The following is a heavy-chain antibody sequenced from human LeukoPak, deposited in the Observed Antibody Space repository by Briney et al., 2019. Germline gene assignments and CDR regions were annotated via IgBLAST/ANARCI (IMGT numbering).Heavy chain of an antibody. CDR1: GFTFDDYA. V-gene: IGHV3-9*01. CDR3: AKGGSSNIGAPWFDP. CDR2: ISWNSGSI. J-gene: IGHJ5*02. Sequence: GGSLRLSCAASGFTFDDYAMHWARQAPGKGLEWVSGISWNSGSIGYADSVKGRFTISRDNAKNSLYLQMNSLRAEDTALYYCAKGGSSNIGAPWFDPWGQGTLVTVSS. D-gene: IGHD6-6*01.